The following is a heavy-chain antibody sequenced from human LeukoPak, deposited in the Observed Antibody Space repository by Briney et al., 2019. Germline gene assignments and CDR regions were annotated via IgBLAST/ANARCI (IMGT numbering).Heavy chain of an antibody. CDR1: GGSIRSYY. V-gene: IGHV4-59*01. D-gene: IGHD4-17*01. Sequence: SETLSLTCTVSGGSIRSYYWSWIRQPPGKGLEWIGYIFHSGSTTFNPSLKSRVTISLDTSKNQFSLELTSVTAADTAVYYCAGEGDYWHCFDCWGQGTLVTVSS. J-gene: IGHJ4*02. CDR2: IFHSGST. CDR3: AGEGDYWHCFDC.